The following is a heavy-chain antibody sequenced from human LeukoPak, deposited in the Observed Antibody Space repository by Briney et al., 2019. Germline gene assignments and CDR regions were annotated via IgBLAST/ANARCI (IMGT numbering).Heavy chain of an antibody. CDR1: GFTFSSYS. J-gene: IGHJ4*02. CDR3: AKDKMATTGIY. Sequence: GGSLRLSCAASGFTFSSYSMNWVRQTPGKGLEWVAFTFYDGSKKYYADSVKGRFTISRDNSKNTLYLQMNSLRAEDTALYYCAKDKMATTGIYWGQGTLVTVSS. CDR2: TFYDGSKK. D-gene: IGHD5-24*01. V-gene: IGHV3-30*02.